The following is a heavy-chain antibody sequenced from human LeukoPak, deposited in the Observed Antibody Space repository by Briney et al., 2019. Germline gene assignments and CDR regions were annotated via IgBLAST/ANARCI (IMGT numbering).Heavy chain of an antibody. J-gene: IGHJ4*02. CDR2: ISSSSSYT. V-gene: IGHV3-11*06. D-gene: IGHD6-19*01. Sequence: PGGSLRLSCAASGFTFSDYYMSWIRQAPGKGLEWVSYISSSSSYTNYADSVEGRFTISRDNAKNSLYLQMNSLRAEDTAVYYCARVSSSGWYLPYWGQGTLVTVSS. CDR3: ARVSSSGWYLPY. CDR1: GFTFSDYY.